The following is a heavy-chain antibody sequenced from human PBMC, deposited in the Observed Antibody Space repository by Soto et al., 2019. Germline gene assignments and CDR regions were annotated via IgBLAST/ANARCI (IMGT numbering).Heavy chain of an antibody. D-gene: IGHD4-17*01. V-gene: IGHV1-18*01. CDR2: ISPNSGNT. Sequence: QVQLVQSGGEVKKPGASVKVSCKASGYTFINSGISWVRQAPGQGLEWMGWISPNSGNTNYAQNLQGRVTMTTDTATSKSSMELRSLISDDTAVYYCARRPPFSYGDYVTYYFDYWGQGTLVTVSS. J-gene: IGHJ4*02. CDR3: ARRPPFSYGDYVTYYFDY. CDR1: GYTFINSG.